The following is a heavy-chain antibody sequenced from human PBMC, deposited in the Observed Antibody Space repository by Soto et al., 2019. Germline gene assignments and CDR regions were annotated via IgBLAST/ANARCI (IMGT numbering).Heavy chain of an antibody. V-gene: IGHV3-21*06. CDR1: GFSFSGYN. J-gene: IGHJ3*01. D-gene: IGHD3-22*01. CDR2: ISGDSNYI. CDR3: ARVVYFDRSAYGL. Sequence: GGSLTLSCAASGFSFSGYNMNWVRQAPGKGLEWVSSISGDSNYIYYADSVQGRFTISRDNAKNSVYLQMNSLRAEDTAVYYCARVVYFDRSAYGLWGQGTMVTVSS.